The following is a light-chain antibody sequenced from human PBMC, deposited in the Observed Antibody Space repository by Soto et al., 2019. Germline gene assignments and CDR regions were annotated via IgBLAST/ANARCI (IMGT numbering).Light chain of an antibody. J-gene: IGKJ1*01. Sequence: VLKSSPATLALSSGARATLSCRASQTVSSFLACYQQKPGQAPRLLIHDSSDRATGIPARFSGSGSGTDFTLTISSLEPEDVAVFYCQQYGSSPRTFGQGTKDDIK. CDR2: DSS. CDR1: QTVSSF. CDR3: QQYGSSPRT. V-gene: IGKV3-11*01.